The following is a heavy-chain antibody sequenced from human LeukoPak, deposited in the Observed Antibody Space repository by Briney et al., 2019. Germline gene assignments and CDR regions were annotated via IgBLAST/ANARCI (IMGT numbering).Heavy chain of an antibody. J-gene: IGHJ4*02. V-gene: IGHV3-33*01. Sequence: GGSLRLSCAASGFTFSSYAMHWVRQAPGKGLGWVAVIWSDGSNKYYADSVKGRFTISRDNSKNTLYLQMNSLRAEDTAVYYCARPITVTDIDYWGQGTLVTVSS. CDR2: IWSDGSNK. CDR3: ARPITVTDIDY. CDR1: GFTFSSYA. D-gene: IGHD5-12*01.